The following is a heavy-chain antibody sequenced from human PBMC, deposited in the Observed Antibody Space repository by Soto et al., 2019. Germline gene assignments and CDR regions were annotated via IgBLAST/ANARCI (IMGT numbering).Heavy chain of an antibody. CDR1: VFSVDTTYC. CDR2: INPNNGDT. J-gene: IGHJ5*01. D-gene: IGHD2-15*01. V-gene: IGHV1-2*02. CDR3: GSPRSGPPPDVGS. Sequence: QVQLVQSGAEVKKPGASVKVSCKASVFSVDTTYCIHWVRRAPGQGLEWMGSINPNNGDTNYAQEFQVRVTMTRDTSMSTAYREVSSLTSDDTAVYYCGSPRSGPPPDVGSWGNGTVVTVSS.